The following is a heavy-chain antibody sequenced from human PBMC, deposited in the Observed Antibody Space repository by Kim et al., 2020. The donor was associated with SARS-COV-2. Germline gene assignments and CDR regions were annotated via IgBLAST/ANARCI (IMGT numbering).Heavy chain of an antibody. CDR1: GGSISSYY. V-gene: IGHV4-59*01. CDR2: IYYSGST. Sequence: SETLSLTCTVSGGSISSYYWSWIRQPPGKGLEWIGYIYYSGSTNYNLSLKSRVTISVDTSKNQFSLKLSSVTAADTAVYYCARIIRRHGITMVRGVIANYYFDYWGQGTLVTVSS. CDR3: ARIIRRHGITMVRGVIANYYFDY. D-gene: IGHD3-10*01. J-gene: IGHJ4*02.